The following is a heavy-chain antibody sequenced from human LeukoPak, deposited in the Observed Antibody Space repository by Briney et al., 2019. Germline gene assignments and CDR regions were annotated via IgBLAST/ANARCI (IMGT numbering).Heavy chain of an antibody. CDR2: IYHSGST. J-gene: IGHJ6*03. Sequence: SETLSLTCSVSGYSISSGYYWGWIRQPPGKGLEWIGSIYHSGSTYYNTSLKSRVTISVDTSKNQFSLKLSSVTAADTAVYYCARGGSGSFSYYYYYMDVWGKGTTVTVSS. D-gene: IGHD3-10*01. CDR3: ARGGSGSFSYYYYYMDV. V-gene: IGHV4-38-2*02. CDR1: GYSISSGYY.